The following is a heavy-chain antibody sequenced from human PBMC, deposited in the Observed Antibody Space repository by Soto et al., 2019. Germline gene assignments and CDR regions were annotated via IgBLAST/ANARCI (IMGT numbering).Heavy chain of an antibody. D-gene: IGHD5-18*01. J-gene: IGHJ2*01. CDR3: ARAYGYRYPWYFDL. CDR2: IYSGGST. V-gene: IGHV3-53*01. CDR1: GFTVSSNY. Sequence: EVQLVESGGGLIQPGGSLRLSCAASGFTVSSNYMSWVRQAPGKGLEWVSVIYSGGSTYYADSVKGRFTISRDNSKNTLYLQMNSLRAEDTAVYYCARAYGYRYPWYFDLWGRGTLVTVSS.